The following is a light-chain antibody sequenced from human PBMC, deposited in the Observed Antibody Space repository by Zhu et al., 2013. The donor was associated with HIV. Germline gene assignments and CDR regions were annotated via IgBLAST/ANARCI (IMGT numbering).Light chain of an antibody. CDR1: SSDVGSYNL. CDR2: EGS. Sequence: QSALTQPASVSGSPGQSITISCTGTSSDVGSYNLVSWYQQHPGKAPKLMIYEGSKRPSGVSDRFSGSRSGNTASLTVSGLQADDEAYYYCSSYAGSNNWVFGGGTKVTVL. J-gene: IGLJ3*02. V-gene: IGLV2-14*02. CDR3: SSYAGSNNWV.